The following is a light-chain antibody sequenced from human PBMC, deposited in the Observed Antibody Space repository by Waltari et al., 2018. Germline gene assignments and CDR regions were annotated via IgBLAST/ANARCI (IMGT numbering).Light chain of an antibody. V-gene: IGKV3-11*01. CDR1: QSVSSY. J-gene: IGKJ2*01. CDR2: DAS. CDR3: QQRSNWPPMYT. Sequence: EIVLTQSPATLSLSPGERATLSCRASQSVSSYLAWYQQKPGQAPRLLIYDASNRATGIPARFSSSGSGTDFTLTISSLEPEDFGVYYCQQRSNWPPMYTFGQGTKLEIK.